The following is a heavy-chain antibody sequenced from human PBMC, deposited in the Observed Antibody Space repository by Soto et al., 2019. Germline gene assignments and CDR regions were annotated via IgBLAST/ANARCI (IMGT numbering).Heavy chain of an antibody. J-gene: IGHJ4*02. CDR3: ARGLGGEPGAVDY. V-gene: IGHV1-69*06. D-gene: IGHD3-16*01. Sequence: QVQLVQSGAEVKKPGSSVKVSCKASGGTLSSYIVTWVRQAPGQGLEWMGGVIVNFDTANYAQKVQGRVTITADKAKDTVYVALSGLRFDETAVYDCARGLGGEPGAVDYRGQGTPVT. CDR2: VIVNFDTA. CDR1: GGTLSSYI.